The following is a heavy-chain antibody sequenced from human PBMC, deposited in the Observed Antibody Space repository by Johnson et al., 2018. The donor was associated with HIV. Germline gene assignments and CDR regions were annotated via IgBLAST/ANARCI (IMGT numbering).Heavy chain of an antibody. CDR3: ASEWRAYCGGDCDSNAFDI. CDR2: ITCDWSST. J-gene: IGHJ3*02. Sequence: VQLVESGGGLVQPGGSLRLSCAASGFTFSSYCMHWVRQAPGKGLVWVSRITCDWSSTSYADSVKGRFTISSDNAKNTLYLQVNSLRAEDTAVYYCASEWRAYCGGDCDSNAFDIWGQGTMVTVSS. D-gene: IGHD2-21*02. CDR1: GFTFSSYC. V-gene: IGHV3-74*02.